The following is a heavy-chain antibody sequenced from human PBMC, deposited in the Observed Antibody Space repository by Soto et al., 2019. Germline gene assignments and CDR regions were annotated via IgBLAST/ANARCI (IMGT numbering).Heavy chain of an antibody. V-gene: IGHV4-59*01. CDR1: GGSISSYY. J-gene: IGHJ6*02. CDR3: ARGKVRGVIDYYGMDV. CDR2: IYYSGST. D-gene: IGHD3-10*01. Sequence: PSATLSITCTVSGGSISSYYWSWIRQPLGKGLEWIGYIYYSGSTNYNPSLKSRVTISVDTSKNQFSLKLSSVTAADTAVYYCARGKVRGVIDYYGMDVWGQGTTVTV.